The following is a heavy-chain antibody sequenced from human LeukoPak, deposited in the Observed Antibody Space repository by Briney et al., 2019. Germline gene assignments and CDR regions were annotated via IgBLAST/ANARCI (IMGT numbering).Heavy chain of an antibody. D-gene: IGHD3-22*01. CDR1: GYTFTGYY. J-gene: IGHJ5*02. V-gene: IGHV1-8*02. CDR2: MNPNSGNT. CDR3: ARMSYYDSSGDNWFDP. Sequence: GASVKVSCKASGYTFTGYYMHWVRQATGQGLEWMGWMNPNSGNTGYAQKFQGRVTMTRDTSISTAYMELSSLRSEDTAVYYCARMSYYDSSGDNWFDPWGQGTLVTVSS.